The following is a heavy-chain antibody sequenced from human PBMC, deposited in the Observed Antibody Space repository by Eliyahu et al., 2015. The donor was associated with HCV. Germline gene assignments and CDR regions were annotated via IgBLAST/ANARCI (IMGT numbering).Heavy chain of an antibody. Sequence: QVQLQESGPGLVKPSETLSLTCTVSGGSISSYYWSWIRQPPGKGLEWIGYIYYSGSTNYNPSLKSRVTISVDTSKNQFSLKLSSVTAADTAVYYCARDRGMDQLLYRDYYYYGMDVWGQGTTVTVSS. D-gene: IGHD2-2*02. J-gene: IGHJ6*02. V-gene: IGHV4-59*01. CDR3: ARDRGMDQLLYRDYYYYGMDV. CDR2: IYYSGST. CDR1: GGSISSYY.